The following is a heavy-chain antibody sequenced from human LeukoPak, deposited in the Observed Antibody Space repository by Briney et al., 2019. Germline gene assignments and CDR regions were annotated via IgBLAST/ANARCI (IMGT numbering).Heavy chain of an antibody. CDR1: GFTFSTYA. D-gene: IGHD5-12*01. Sequence: PGGSLRLSCAASGFTFSTYAMTWVRQAPGKGLEWVSAVRGSGTDTYYADSVKGRFTISRDNSKNTLYLQMNSLRAEDTAIYYCAKTSRRDSAYDSPFDYWAREPWSPSPQ. V-gene: IGHV3-23*01. CDR3: AKTSRRDSAYDSPFDY. J-gene: IGHJ4*02. CDR2: VRGSGTDT.